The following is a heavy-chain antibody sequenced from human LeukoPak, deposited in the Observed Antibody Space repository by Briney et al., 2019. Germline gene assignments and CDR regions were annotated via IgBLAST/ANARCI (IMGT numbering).Heavy chain of an antibody. D-gene: IGHD3-10*02. V-gene: IGHV5-51*01. CDR1: GYSFTSYW. J-gene: IGHJ3*02. CDR2: IYPGDSDT. CDR3: ARGDYYVLGGLFDI. Sequence: GASLKISSKGSGYSFTSYWIGCVRQMPGKDLEWMGIIYPGDSDTRYSPSFQGQVTISADKSISTAYLQWSSLKASDTAMYYCARGDYYVLGGLFDIWGQGTMVTVSS.